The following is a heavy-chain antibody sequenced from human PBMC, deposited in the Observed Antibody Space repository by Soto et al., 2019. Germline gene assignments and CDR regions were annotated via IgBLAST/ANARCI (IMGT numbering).Heavy chain of an antibody. Sequence: QVQLQEWGPGLVKPSGTLSLTCTVSGASMNNYYGSWVRQPPGKGLEWLGYMYYSGVSKSNPSLKRRATLSVDISETQISLKLTSVTAAGPAVYYCVRSGHSFGGVMWGQGPLVTVSS. V-gene: IGHV4-59*01. J-gene: IGHJ4*02. D-gene: IGHD3-16*01. CDR2: MYYSGVS. CDR1: GASMNNYY. CDR3: VRSGHSFGGVM.